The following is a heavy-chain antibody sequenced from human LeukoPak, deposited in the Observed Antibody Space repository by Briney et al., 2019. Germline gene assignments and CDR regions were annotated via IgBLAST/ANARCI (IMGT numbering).Heavy chain of an antibody. CDR2: IIPIFSTA. CDR1: GGTFSSYA. Sequence: ASVKVSCKASGGTFSSYAISWVRQAPGQGLEWMGGIIPIFSTANYAQKFQGRVTITADESTSTAYMELSSLRSEDTAVYYCAREVYYYDSSGYPILYYFDYWGQGTLVTVSS. D-gene: IGHD3-22*01. J-gene: IGHJ4*02. CDR3: AREVYYYDSSGYPILYYFDY. V-gene: IGHV1-69*13.